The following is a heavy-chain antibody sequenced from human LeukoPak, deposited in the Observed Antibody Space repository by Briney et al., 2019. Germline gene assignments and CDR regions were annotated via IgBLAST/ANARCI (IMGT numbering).Heavy chain of an antibody. D-gene: IGHD3-22*01. Sequence: SGGSLRLSCAASGFTVSSNYMSWVRQAPGKGLEWVSVIYSGGSTYYADSVKGRFTISRDNSKNTLYLQMNSLRAEDTAVYYCARPLPGYYDSSGRGGFDYWGQGTLVTVSS. CDR2: IYSGGST. CDR1: GFTVSSNY. J-gene: IGHJ4*02. V-gene: IGHV3-66*04. CDR3: ARPLPGYYDSSGRGGFDY.